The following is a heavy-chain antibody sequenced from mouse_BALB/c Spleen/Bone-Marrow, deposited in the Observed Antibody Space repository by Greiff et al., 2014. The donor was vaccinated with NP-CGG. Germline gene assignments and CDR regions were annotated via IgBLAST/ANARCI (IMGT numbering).Heavy chain of an antibody. V-gene: IGHV1-54*01. CDR2: INPGSGGT. J-gene: IGHJ2*01. Sequence: QVHVKQSGAELVRPGTSVKVSCKASGYAFTNYLIEWVKQRPGQGLEWIGVINPGSGGTNYNEKFKGKATLTADKSSSTAYMQLSSLTSDASAFFFCERGIPRGYFASGGQAPPLTLPP. CDR3: ERGIPRGYFAS. CDR1: GYAFTNYL.